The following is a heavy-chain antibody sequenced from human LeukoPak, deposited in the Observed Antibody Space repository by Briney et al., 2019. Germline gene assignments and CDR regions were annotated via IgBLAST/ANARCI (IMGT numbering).Heavy chain of an antibody. V-gene: IGHV3-74*03. CDR2: ISSDGSGT. CDR3: ARAITGTWNVMDV. CDR1: GFTFSSDW. D-gene: IGHD1-7*01. Sequence: GGSLRLSCAASGFTFSSDWMHWARQAPGQGLVWVSRISSDGSGTKYADSVKGRITISRDNTKNTLSLQMNSLRAEDSAVYYCARAITGTWNVMDVWGQGTTVTVSS. J-gene: IGHJ6*02.